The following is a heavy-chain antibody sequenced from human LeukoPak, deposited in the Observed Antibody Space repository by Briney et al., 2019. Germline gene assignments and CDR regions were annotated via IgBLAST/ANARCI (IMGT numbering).Heavy chain of an antibody. CDR1: GGSISSYY. CDR3: ASTYYHGPGGDDY. V-gene: IGHV4-59*12. J-gene: IGHJ4*02. Sequence: NSSETLSLTCTVSGGSISSYYWSWIRQPPGKGLEWIGYIYYSGSTNYNPSLKSRVTISVDTSKNQFSLKLSSVTAADTAVYYCASTYYHGPGGDDYWGQGTLVTVSS. D-gene: IGHD3-10*01. CDR2: IYYSGST.